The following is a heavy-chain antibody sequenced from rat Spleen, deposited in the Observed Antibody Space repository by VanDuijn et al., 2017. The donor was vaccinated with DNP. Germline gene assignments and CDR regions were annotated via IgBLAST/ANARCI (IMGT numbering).Heavy chain of an antibody. J-gene: IGHJ2*01. CDR2: IIYDGSST. V-gene: IGHV5-29*01. CDR3: ATPLLNYGSYPDY. D-gene: IGHD1-3*01. CDR1: GFTFNKYG. Sequence: EVQLVESGGGLVQPGRSLKLSCVASGFTFNKYGMAWVRQAPKKGLEWVATIIYDGSSTYYGDSVKGRFTISRDNAKSTLYLQMDSLRSEDTATYYCATPLLNYGSYPDYWGQGVMVTVSS.